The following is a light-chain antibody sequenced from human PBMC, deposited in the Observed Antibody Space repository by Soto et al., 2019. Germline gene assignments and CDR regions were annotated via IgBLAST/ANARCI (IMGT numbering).Light chain of an antibody. V-gene: IGKV3-11*01. CDR2: DAS. CDR1: QSVSSY. J-gene: IGKJ5*01. CDR3: QQRET. Sequence: IVLTQSPATLSLSPGERATLSCRASQSVSSYLGWYQQKPGQAPRLLIYDASNRATGIPTRFSGSGSGTDFTLTISSLEPEDFALYYCQQRETFGQGTRLGIK.